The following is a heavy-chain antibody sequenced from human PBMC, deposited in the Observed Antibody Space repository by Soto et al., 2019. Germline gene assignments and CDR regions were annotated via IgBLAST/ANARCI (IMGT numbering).Heavy chain of an antibody. D-gene: IGHD6-13*01. CDR2: VYRTGSN. J-gene: IGHJ4*02. CDR1: GGSISTSNW. V-gene: IGHV4-4*02. CDR3: ARDRATIAAAAIFDC. Sequence: QVQLQESGPGLVKPSGTLSLTCAVSGGSISTSNWWSWVRQPPGKGLEWIGEVYRTGSNNYNPSLESRLTITVDKSKNQFSLKLTSVTAADTAVYYCARDRATIAAAAIFDCWGQGTLVTVSS.